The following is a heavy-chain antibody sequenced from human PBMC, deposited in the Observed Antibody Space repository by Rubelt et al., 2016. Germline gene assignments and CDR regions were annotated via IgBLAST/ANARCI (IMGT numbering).Heavy chain of an antibody. J-gene: IGHJ4*02. CDR1: AFSFTSYW. CDR2: IRSRTYGATT. V-gene: IGHV3-49*04. Sequence: EVQLLESGGGLVQPGGSLRLSCAASAFSFTSYWMSWVRQAPGKGLEWVGFIRSRTYGATTEYAASVKGRFTISRDDSKSIAYLQMNSLRTEDTAVYYCAKDRVGSWFSLDYWGQGTLVTVST. CDR3: AKDRVGSWFSLDY. D-gene: IGHD6-13*01.